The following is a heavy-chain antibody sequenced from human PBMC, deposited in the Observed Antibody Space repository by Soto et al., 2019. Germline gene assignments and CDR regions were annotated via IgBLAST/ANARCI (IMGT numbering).Heavy chain of an antibody. CDR3: ARDRGVVVPAAMFVRWFDP. V-gene: IGHV3-7*01. CDR2: IKQDGSEK. CDR1: GFTFSSYW. Sequence: GGSLRLSCAASGFTFSSYWMSWVRQAPGKGLEWVANIKQDGSEKYYVDSVKGRFTISRDNAKNSLYLQMNSLRAEDTAVYYCARDRGVVVPAAMFVRWFDPWGQGTLVTVSS. D-gene: IGHD2-2*01. J-gene: IGHJ5*02.